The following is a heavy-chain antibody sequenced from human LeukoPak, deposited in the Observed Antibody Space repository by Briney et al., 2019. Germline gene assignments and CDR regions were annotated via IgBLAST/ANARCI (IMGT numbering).Heavy chain of an antibody. CDR2: ISAYNGNT. D-gene: IGHD3-22*01. V-gene: IGHV1-18*01. CDR3: ARDKTYYYDSSGYNLGY. J-gene: IGHJ4*02. Sequence: ASVKVSCKASGYTFTSYGISWVRQAPGQGLEWMGWISAYNGNTNYAQKLQGRVTTTTDTSTSTAYMELRSLRSDDTAVYYCARDKTYYYDSSGYNLGYWGQGTLVTVSS. CDR1: GYTFTSYG.